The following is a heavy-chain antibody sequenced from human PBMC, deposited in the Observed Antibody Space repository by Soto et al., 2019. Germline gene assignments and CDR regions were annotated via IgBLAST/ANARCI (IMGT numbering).Heavy chain of an antibody. V-gene: IGHV1-46*01. CDR1: GFSFSDYF. CDR3: ARDNSQNNGTPTESSWFHP. CDR2: INPSGDIR. J-gene: IGHJ5*02. Sequence: ASVKVSCKASGFSFSDYFMHWVRQAPGQGLEWMGIINPSGDIRNYAQKFQGRVTITRDTSTSTVYMDLSSLRYEDTAVYYCARDNSQNNGTPTESSWFHPWGQGTPVTVSS. D-gene: IGHD1-1*01.